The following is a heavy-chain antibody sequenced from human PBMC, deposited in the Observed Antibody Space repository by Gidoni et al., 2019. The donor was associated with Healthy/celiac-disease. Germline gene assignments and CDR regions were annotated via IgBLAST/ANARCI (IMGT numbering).Heavy chain of an antibody. CDR2: IDWDDDK. CDR1: GFSLSTSGMC. J-gene: IGHJ4*02. CDR3: ARMRGYSYGFCADY. V-gene: IGHV2-70*15. Sequence: QVTLRESGPALVKPTQTLTLTCTFSGFSLSTSGMCVSWIRQPPGKALEWLARIDWDDDKYYSTSLKTRLTISKDTSKNQVVLTMTNMDPVDTATYYCARMRGYSYGFCADYWGQGTLVTVSS. D-gene: IGHD5-18*01.